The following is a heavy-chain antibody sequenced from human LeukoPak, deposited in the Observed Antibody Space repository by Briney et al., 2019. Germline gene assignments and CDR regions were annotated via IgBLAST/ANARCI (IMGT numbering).Heavy chain of an antibody. CDR3: ARGRQWLVRGFDY. CDR2: IYYSGST. CDR1: GGSISSYY. J-gene: IGHJ4*02. Sequence: SETLSLTCTVSGGSISSYYWSWIRQPPGKGLDWIGYIYYSGSTNYNPSLKSRVTISVDTSKNQFFLKLSSVTAADTAVYYCARGRQWLVRGFDYWGQGTLVTVSS. D-gene: IGHD6-19*01. V-gene: IGHV4-59*01.